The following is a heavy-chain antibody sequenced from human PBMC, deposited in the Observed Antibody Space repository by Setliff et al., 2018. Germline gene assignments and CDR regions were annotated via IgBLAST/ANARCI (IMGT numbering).Heavy chain of an antibody. V-gene: IGHV3-23*01. CDR1: TFTFTKYA. CDR2: IHVSGGST. D-gene: IGHD4-17*01. Sequence: QAGGSLRLSCVASTFTFTKYAVTWVRQAPGKGLEWVSSIHVSGGSTYYADSVKGRFTISRDNSRNTLYLQMNSLRAEDTASYYCARDPSGDYVGAFDPWGQGILVTVSS. CDR3: ARDPSGDYVGAFDP. J-gene: IGHJ5*02.